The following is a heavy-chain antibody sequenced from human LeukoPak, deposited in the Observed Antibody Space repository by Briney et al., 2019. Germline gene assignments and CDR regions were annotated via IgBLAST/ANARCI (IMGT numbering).Heavy chain of an antibody. V-gene: IGHV3-48*03. D-gene: IGHD2-15*01. J-gene: IGHJ6*02. CDR3: AREAQRYCSGGSCFPKTSYYYYGMDV. Sequence: GGSLRLSCAASGFTFSSCEMNWVRQAPGKGLEWVSYISSSGSTIYYADSVKGRFTISRDNAKNSLYLQMNSLRAEDTAVYYCAREAQRYCSGGSCFPKTSYYYYGMDVWGQGTTVTVSS. CDR2: ISSSGSTI. CDR1: GFTFSSCE.